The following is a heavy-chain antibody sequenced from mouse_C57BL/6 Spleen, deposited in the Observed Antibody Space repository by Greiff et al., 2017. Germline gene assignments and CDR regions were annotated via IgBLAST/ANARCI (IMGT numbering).Heavy chain of an antibody. J-gene: IGHJ2*01. V-gene: IGHV1-82*01. Sequence: QVQLQQSGPELVKPGASVKISCKASGYAFSSSWMNWVKQRPGKGLEGIGRIYPGDGDTNYNGKFKGKATLTADKSSSTAYMQLSSLTSEDSAVYFCARGSYSNYVDYFDYWGQGTTLTVSS. CDR2: IYPGDGDT. CDR3: ARGSYSNYVDYFDY. CDR1: GYAFSSSW. D-gene: IGHD2-5*01.